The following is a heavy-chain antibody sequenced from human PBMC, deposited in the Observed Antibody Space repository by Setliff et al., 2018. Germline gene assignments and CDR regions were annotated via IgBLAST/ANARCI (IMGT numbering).Heavy chain of an antibody. J-gene: IGHJ4*02. CDR3: ARDPSYGDYGFVY. CDR2: INAGNGNT. D-gene: IGHD4-17*01. V-gene: IGHV1-3*01. CDR1: GYTFTSYA. Sequence: EASVKVSCKASGYTFTSYAMHWVRQAPGQRLEWMGWINAGNGNTKYSQKFQGRVTITRDTSASTAYMELSSLRSEDTAVYYCARDPSYGDYGFVYWGQGTLVTVSS.